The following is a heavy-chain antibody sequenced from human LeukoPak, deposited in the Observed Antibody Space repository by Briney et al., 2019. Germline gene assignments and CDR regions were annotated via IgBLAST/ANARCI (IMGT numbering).Heavy chain of an antibody. CDR2: INPNSGGT. CDR1: GYTFTSYG. D-gene: IGHD3-10*01. V-gene: IGHV1-2*04. J-gene: IGHJ3*02. Sequence: ASVKVSCKASGYTFTSYGISWVRQAPGQGLEWMGWINPNSGGTNYAQKFQGWVTMTRDTSISTAYMELSRLRSDDTAVYYCARDLVGEPAFDIWGQGTMVTVSS. CDR3: ARDLVGEPAFDI.